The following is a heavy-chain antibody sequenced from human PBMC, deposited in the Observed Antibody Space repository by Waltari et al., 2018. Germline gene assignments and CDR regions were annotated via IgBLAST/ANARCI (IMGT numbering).Heavy chain of an antibody. J-gene: IGHJ5*02. CDR1: GGSISSGSYY. D-gene: IGHD3-3*01. Sequence: QVQLQESGPGLVKPSQTLSLTCTVPGGSISSGSYYWSWIRQPAGKGLEGIGRIYTSGSTNYNPSLKRRVTISVDTSKNQFSLKLSSVTAADTAVYYCARDGPGFLESDWFDPWGQGTLVTVSS. V-gene: IGHV4-61*02. CDR2: IYTSGST. CDR3: ARDGPGFLESDWFDP.